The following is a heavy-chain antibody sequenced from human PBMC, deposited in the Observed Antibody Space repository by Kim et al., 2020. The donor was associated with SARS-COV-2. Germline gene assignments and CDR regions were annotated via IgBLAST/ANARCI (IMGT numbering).Heavy chain of an antibody. CDR3: ARERSMVRGVMNYYYYGMDV. D-gene: IGHD3-10*01. CDR1: GFTFSSYG. Sequence: GGSLRLSCAACGFTFSSYGMHWVRQAPGKGLEWVAVIWYDGSNKYYADSVKGRFTISRDNSKNTLYLQMNSLRAEDTAVYYCARERSMVRGVMNYYYYGMDVWGQGTTVTVSS. J-gene: IGHJ6*02. V-gene: IGHV3-33*01. CDR2: IWYDGSNK.